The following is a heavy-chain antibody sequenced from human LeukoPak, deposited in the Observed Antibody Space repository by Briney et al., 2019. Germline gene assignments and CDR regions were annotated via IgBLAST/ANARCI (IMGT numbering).Heavy chain of an antibody. CDR3: ARAGWIITRGIDY. CDR1: GYSISRGYY. CDR2: IYHIGST. D-gene: IGHD1-20*01. J-gene: IGHJ4*02. Sequence: SETLSLTCGVSGYSISRGYYWAWIRQPPGKGLEWIGTIYHIGSTYYNPSLESRVTISVDKSKNEFSLNLNSVTAADTAVYYCARAGWIITRGIDYWGQGPVVPVSS. V-gene: IGHV4-38-2*01.